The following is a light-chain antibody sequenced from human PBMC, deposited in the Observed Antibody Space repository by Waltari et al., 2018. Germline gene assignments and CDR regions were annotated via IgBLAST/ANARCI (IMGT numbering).Light chain of an antibody. V-gene: IGKV1-5*03. CDR2: KAS. J-gene: IGKJ2*01. CDR3: QQYNSYSLT. CDR1: QSLSSW. Sequence: DIQMTQSPSTLSASVGDRVTITCRASQSLSSWLAWYQQKPGKAPKLLIYKASSLESGVPSRFSGSGSGTEFTLTISSLQPDDFATYYCQQYNSYSLTFGQGTKLEIK.